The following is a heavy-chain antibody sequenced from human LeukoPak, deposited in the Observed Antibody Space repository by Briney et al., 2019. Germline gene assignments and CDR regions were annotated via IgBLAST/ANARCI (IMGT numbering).Heavy chain of an antibody. CDR1: GFNFSSYS. CDR3: ARGGSSWTGNYYYGMDV. CDR2: ISSSRSTI. J-gene: IGHJ6*02. Sequence: GGSLRLSCAASGFNFSSYSMNWVRQAPGKGPEWVSYISSSRSTISYADSVKGRFTISRDNSKNTLYLQMNSLRAEDTAVYYCARGGSSWTGNYYYGMDVWGQGTTVTVSS. D-gene: IGHD6-13*01. V-gene: IGHV3-48*01.